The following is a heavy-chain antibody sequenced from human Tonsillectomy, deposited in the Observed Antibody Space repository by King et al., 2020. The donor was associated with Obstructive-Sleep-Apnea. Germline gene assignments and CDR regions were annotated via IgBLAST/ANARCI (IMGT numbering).Heavy chain of an antibody. Sequence: VQLVESGGGLVKPGGSLRLSCAASGFTFSDYYMNWIRQAPGNGLEWVSYSSSSGSTIKYADSVKGRFTISRDNAKNSLYLQMNSLRAEDTAVYYCARFYYDSSGYYYYYAMDVWGQGTTVTVSS. CDR1: GFTFSDYY. CDR3: ARFYYDSSGYYYYYAMDV. D-gene: IGHD3-22*01. V-gene: IGHV3-11*01. J-gene: IGHJ6*02. CDR2: SSSSGSTI.